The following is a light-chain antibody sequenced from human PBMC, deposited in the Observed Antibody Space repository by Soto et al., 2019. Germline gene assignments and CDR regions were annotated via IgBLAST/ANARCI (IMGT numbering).Light chain of an antibody. CDR2: KAS. J-gene: IGKJ1*01. CDR3: QHYNSYSEA. CDR1: QTISSW. Sequence: DIQMTQSPSTLSGSVGDRVTITCRASQTISSWLAWYQQKPGKAPKLLIYKASTLKSGVPSRFSGSGSGTEFTLTISSLQLDDFATYYCQHYNSYSEAFGKGTKVDIK. V-gene: IGKV1-5*03.